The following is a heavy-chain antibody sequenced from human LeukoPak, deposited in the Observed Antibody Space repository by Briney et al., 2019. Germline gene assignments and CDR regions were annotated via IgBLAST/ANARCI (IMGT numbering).Heavy chain of an antibody. Sequence: GGSLRLSCAASGFTFSSYSMNWVRQAPGKGLEWVSSISSSSSYIYYADSVKGRFTISRDNAKNSLYLQMNSLRAEDTAVYYCARDGRSDRYSSSWYATDAFDIWGQGTMVTVSS. CDR3: ARDGRSDRYSSSWYATDAFDI. D-gene: IGHD6-13*01. J-gene: IGHJ3*02. V-gene: IGHV3-21*01. CDR2: ISSSSSYI. CDR1: GFTFSSYS.